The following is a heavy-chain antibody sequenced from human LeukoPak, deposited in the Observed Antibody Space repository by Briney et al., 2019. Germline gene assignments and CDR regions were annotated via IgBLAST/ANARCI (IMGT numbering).Heavy chain of an antibody. CDR3: ARPPEDYYDSSGYFAFDI. CDR2: IIPILGIA. J-gene: IGHJ3*02. V-gene: IGHV1-69*04. CDR1: GGTFSSYA. Sequence: SVKVSCKASGGTFSSYAISWVRQAPGQGLEWMGRIIPILGIANYAQKFQGRVTITADKSTSTAYMELSSLRPEDTAVYYCARPPEDYYDSSGYFAFDIWGQGTMVTVSS. D-gene: IGHD3-22*01.